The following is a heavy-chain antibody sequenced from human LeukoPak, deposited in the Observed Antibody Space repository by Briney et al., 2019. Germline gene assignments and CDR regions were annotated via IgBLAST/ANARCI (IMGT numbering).Heavy chain of an antibody. Sequence: TGGSLRLSCAASGFTFSSYAMSWVRQAPGKGLDWVSAISGSGGSTYYADSVKGRFTISRDNSKNTLYLQMNSLRAEDTAVYYCAKDYGSGSYGLRYYFDYWGQGTLVTVSS. CDR2: ISGSGGST. CDR1: GFTFSSYA. J-gene: IGHJ4*02. D-gene: IGHD3-10*01. CDR3: AKDYGSGSYGLRYYFDY. V-gene: IGHV3-23*01.